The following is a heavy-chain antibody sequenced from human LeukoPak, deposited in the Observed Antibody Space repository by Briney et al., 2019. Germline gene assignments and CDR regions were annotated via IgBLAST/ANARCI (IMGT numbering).Heavy chain of an antibody. D-gene: IGHD1-26*01. CDR2: IYHSGST. Sequence: SGTLSLTCAVSGGSISSSNWWSWVRQPPGKGLEYIGEIYHSGSTNYNPSLKSRVTISVDKSKNQFSLKLSSVTAADTAVYYCASGSYGGYSRAFDIWGQGTMVTVSS. V-gene: IGHV4-4*02. CDR1: GGSISSSNW. J-gene: IGHJ3*02. CDR3: ASGSYGGYSRAFDI.